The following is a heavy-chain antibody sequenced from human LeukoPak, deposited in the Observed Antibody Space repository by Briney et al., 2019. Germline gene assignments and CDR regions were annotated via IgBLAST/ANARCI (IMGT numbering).Heavy chain of an antibody. J-gene: IGHJ4*02. D-gene: IGHD5-18*01. CDR1: DYTFTSYG. CDR2: INPSGGST. V-gene: IGHV1-46*01. CDR3: ARVTNTAMVIEFNHFDY. Sequence: GASVKVSCKGSDYTFTSYGISWVRQAPGQGLEWMGIINPSGGSTSYAQKFQGRVTMTRDTSTSTVYMELSSLRSEDTAVYYCARVTNTAMVIEFNHFDYWGQGTLVTVSS.